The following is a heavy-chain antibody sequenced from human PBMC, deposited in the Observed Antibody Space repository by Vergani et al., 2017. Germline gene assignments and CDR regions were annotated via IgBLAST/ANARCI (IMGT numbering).Heavy chain of an antibody. J-gene: IGHJ4*02. CDR3: ARARGYGVWDVLVD. V-gene: IGHV4-34*01. D-gene: IGHD4-17*01. Sequence: QVQLQQWGAGLLKPSETLSLTCAVYGGSFSGYHWSWLRQPPGKGLGWIGEINHSGSTNYNPSLKSRVTISVDTSKNHFSRKLRSVTAADTAVDYCARARGYGVWDVLVDWGQGTLVTVSS. CDR1: GGSFSGYH. CDR2: INHSGST.